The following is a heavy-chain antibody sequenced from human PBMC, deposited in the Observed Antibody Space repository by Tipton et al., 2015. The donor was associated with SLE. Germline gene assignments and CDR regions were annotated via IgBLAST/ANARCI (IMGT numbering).Heavy chain of an antibody. D-gene: IGHD5/OR15-5a*01. Sequence: SLRLSCAASGFMFSDHYMHWVRQAPGKGLEWVSSITASGRDTFYADSLKGRFTISRDNSRDSLYLQINSLRADDTAVYYCAKRPVGTVYHFDSWGQGRLVTVSS. CDR3: AKRPVGTVYHFDS. J-gene: IGHJ4*02. CDR1: GFMFSDHY. V-gene: IGHV3-23*01. CDR2: ITASGRDT.